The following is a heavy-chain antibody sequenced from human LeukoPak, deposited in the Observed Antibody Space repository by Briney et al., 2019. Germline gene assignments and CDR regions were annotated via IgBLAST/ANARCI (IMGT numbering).Heavy chain of an antibody. CDR2: INPNSGGT. CDR1: GYTFTGYY. Sequence: ASVTVSCKASGYTFTGYYMHWVRQAPGQGLEWMGWINPNSGGTNYAQKFQGRVTMTRDTSISTAYMELSRLRSDDTAVYYCARDEVVPAATGVDYWGQGTLVTVSS. CDR3: ARDEVVPAATGVDY. V-gene: IGHV1-2*02. D-gene: IGHD2-2*01. J-gene: IGHJ4*02.